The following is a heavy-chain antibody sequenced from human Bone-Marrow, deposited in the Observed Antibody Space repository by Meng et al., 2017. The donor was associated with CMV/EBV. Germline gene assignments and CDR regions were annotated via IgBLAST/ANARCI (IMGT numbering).Heavy chain of an antibody. CDR2: IYYSGST. D-gene: IGHD2-2*02. J-gene: IGHJ3*02. Sequence: GSLRLSCTVPGGSISSSSYYWGWIRQPPGKGLEWIGSIYYSGSTYYNPSLKSRATISVDTSKNQFSLKLSSVTAADTAVYYCAPSDCSSTSCYNPDAFDIWGQGTMVTVSS. CDR1: GGSISSSSYY. V-gene: IGHV4-39*07. CDR3: APSDCSSTSCYNPDAFDI.